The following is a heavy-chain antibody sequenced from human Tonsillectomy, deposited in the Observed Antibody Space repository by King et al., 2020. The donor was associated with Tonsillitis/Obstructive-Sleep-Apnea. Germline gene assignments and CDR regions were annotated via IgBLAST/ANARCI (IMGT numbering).Heavy chain of an antibody. CDR2: INSDGSST. CDR3: AREWAVPAANYYYGMDV. D-gene: IGHD2-2*01. J-gene: IGHJ6*02. V-gene: IGHV3-74*01. Sequence: VQLVESGGGLVQPGGSLRLSCAASGFTFSSYWMHWVRQAPGKGLVWVSRINSDGSSTSYADSVKGRFTISSDNAKNTLYLQMNSLRAEDTAVYYCAREWAVPAANYYYGMDVWGQGTTVTVSS. CDR1: GFTFSSYW.